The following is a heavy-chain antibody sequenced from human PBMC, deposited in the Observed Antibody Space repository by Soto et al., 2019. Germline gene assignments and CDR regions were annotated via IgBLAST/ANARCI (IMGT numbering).Heavy chain of an antibody. CDR2: MNPNSGNT. CDR1: GYTFTSYD. Sequence: KGAWASVKVSCKASGYTFTSYDINWVRQATGQGLEWMGWMNPNSGNTGYAQKFQGRVTMTRNTSISTAYMELSSLRSEDTAVYYCARERGCSSTSCYDLFDYWGQGTLVTVSS. D-gene: IGHD2-2*01. J-gene: IGHJ4*02. CDR3: ARERGCSSTSCYDLFDY. V-gene: IGHV1-8*01.